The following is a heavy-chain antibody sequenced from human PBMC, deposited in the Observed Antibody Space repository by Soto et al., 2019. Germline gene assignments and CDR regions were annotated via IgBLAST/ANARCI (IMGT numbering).Heavy chain of an antibody. J-gene: IGHJ6*02. Sequence: QVQLQQWGAGLLKPSETLSLTCAVYGGSFSGYYWSWIRQPPGKGLEWIGEINHSGSTNYNPSLKSRVTISVDTSKNQFSLKLSSVTAADTAVYYCARGGGLGYCSSTSCPRGIYGMDVWGQGTTVTVSS. CDR3: ARGGGLGYCSSTSCPRGIYGMDV. V-gene: IGHV4-34*01. D-gene: IGHD2-2*01. CDR2: INHSGST. CDR1: GGSFSGYY.